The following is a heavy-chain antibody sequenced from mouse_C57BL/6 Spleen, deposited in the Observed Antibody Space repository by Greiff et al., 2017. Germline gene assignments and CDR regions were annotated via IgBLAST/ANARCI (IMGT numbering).Heavy chain of an antibody. CDR1: GYTFTSYW. D-gene: IGHD2-3*01. Sequence: QVQLQQPGAELVKPGASVKLSCKASGYTFTSYWMQWVKQRPGQGLEWTGEIDPSDSYTNYNQKFKGKATLTVDTSSSTAYMQLSSLTSEDSAVYYCARGGGYYFFDYWGQGTTLTVSS. V-gene: IGHV1-50*01. J-gene: IGHJ2*01. CDR3: ARGGGYYFFDY. CDR2: IDPSDSYT.